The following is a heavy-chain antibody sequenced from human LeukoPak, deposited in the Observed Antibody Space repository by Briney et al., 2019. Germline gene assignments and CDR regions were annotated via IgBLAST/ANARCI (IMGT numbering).Heavy chain of an antibody. D-gene: IGHD3-22*01. CDR1: GFTFSSYS. CDR2: ISSSSSYI. CDR3: ARWGFYDSSGPDAFDI. V-gene: IGHV3-21*01. Sequence: PGGSLRLSCAASGFTFSSYSMNGVRQAPGKGLEWVSSISSSSSYIYYADSVKGRFTISRDNAKNSLYLQMNSLRAEDTAVYYCARWGFYDSSGPDAFDIWGQGTMVTVSS. J-gene: IGHJ3*02.